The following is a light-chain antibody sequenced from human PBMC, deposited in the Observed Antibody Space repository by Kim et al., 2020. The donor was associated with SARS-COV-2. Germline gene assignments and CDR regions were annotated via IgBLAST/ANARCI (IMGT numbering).Light chain of an antibody. CDR3: QQSDSTPPT. CDR2: AAS. J-gene: IGKJ2*01. Sequence: SASVGDRVTITCRASQSISIFLNWYQQKPGKPPKLLIHAASSLQRGVPSRFSGSGSGTDFTLTISSLQPEDFATYYCQQSDSTPPTFGQGTKVEI. CDR1: QSISIF. V-gene: IGKV1-39*01.